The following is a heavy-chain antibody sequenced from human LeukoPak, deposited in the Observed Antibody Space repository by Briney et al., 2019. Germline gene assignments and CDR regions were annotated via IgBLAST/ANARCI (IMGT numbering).Heavy chain of an antibody. J-gene: IGHJ4*02. V-gene: IGHV1-2*02. Sequence: ASVKVSCKASGYTFTGYYIHWVRQAPGQGLEWLGWINPHTGDTYHAQKFQGRVTMTSDASISTAYMELSRLRSDDTAVYYCARMSRGGHDYWGQGTLVTVSS. CDR3: ARMSRGGHDY. CDR1: GYTFTGYY. CDR2: INPHTGDT. D-gene: IGHD2-15*01.